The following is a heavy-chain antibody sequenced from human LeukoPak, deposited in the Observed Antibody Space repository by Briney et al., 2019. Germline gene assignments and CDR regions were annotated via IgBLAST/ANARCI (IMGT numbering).Heavy chain of an antibody. V-gene: IGHV4-34*01. D-gene: IGHD2-2*03. Sequence: SETLSLTCAVYGGSFSGYYWSWIRQPPGKGLEWIGEINHSGSTNYNPSLKSRVTISVDTSKNQFSLKLSSVTAADTAVYCCARVLVDIVVVPAAICFDYWGQGTLVTVSS. CDR2: INHSGST. CDR1: GGSFSGYY. CDR3: ARVLVDIVVVPAAICFDY. J-gene: IGHJ4*02.